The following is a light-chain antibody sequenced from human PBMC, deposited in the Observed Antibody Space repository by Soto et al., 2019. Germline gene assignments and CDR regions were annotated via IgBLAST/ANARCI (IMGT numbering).Light chain of an antibody. CDR2: KAS. V-gene: IGKV1-5*03. CDR1: QTISSW. Sequence: DIQMTQSPSTLSGSVGDRVTITCRASQTISSWLAWYQQKPGKAPKLLIYKASTLKSGVPSRFSGSGSGTEFTLTISSLQPDDFATYYCQQRSNWLSITFGQGTRLEIK. J-gene: IGKJ5*01. CDR3: QQRSNWLSIT.